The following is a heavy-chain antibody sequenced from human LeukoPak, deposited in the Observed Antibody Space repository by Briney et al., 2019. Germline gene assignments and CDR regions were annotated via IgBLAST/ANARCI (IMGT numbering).Heavy chain of an antibody. D-gene: IGHD4-17*01. CDR3: ARVPRGLPDY. J-gene: IGHJ4*02. CDR2: ISSSSSYI. CDR1: GFTFSSYS. Sequence: GGSLRLSCAASGFTFSSYSMNWVRQAPGKGLEWVSSISSSSSYIYYADSVKGRFTISRDNAKNSLYLQMSSLRAEDTAVYYCARVPRGLPDYWGQGTLVTVSS. V-gene: IGHV3-21*01.